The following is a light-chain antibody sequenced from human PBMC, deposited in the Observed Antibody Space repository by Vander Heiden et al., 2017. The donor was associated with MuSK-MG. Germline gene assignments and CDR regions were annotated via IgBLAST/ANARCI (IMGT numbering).Light chain of an antibody. CDR2: SND. CDR3: AAWDDSLNGPV. V-gene: IGLV1-44*01. Sequence: QPVPTHPPAASGAPGQSATISCPGISSNIGSNTLTWYQQLPGTAPKLLIYSNDPRPSGVPDRFSSSKSGTSASLAIGGLQSEDEADYYCAAWDDSLNGPVFGGETKLTVL. CDR1: SSNIGSNT. J-gene: IGLJ2*01.